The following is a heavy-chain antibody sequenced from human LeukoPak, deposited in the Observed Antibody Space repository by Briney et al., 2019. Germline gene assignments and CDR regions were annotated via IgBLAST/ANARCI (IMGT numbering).Heavy chain of an antibody. CDR3: ARTNHLYDRSGYYRY. J-gene: IGHJ4*02. V-gene: IGHV3-74*01. Sequence: PGGSLRLSCAASGLTFSSYWMHWVRQAPGKGPVWVSRINIDGSSTSYADSVKGRFTISRDNAKNTLYLQMNSLRAEDTAVYYCARTNHLYDRSGYYRYWGLGTLVTVSS. CDR1: GLTFSSYW. D-gene: IGHD3-22*01. CDR2: INIDGSST.